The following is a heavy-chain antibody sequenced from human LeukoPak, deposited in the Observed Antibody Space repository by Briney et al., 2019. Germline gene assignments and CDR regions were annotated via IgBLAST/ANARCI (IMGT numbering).Heavy chain of an antibody. CDR1: GGSISSGGYY. CDR2: IFYSGST. V-gene: IGHV4-31*03. D-gene: IGHD3-16*01. Sequence: SETLSLTCTVSGGSISSGGYYWSWIRQHPGKGLEWIGYIFYSGSTYYNPSLKSRVTISVDTSKNQFSLKLSSVTAADTAVYYCARAMIKGEYYFDYWGQGTLVTVSS. J-gene: IGHJ4*02. CDR3: ARAMIKGEYYFDY.